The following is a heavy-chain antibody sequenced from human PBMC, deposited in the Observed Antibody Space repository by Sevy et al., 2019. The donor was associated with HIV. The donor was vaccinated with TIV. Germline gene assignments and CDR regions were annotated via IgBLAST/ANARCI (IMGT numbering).Heavy chain of an antibody. CDR3: AKAGATKDGMDV. D-gene: IGHD5-12*01. CDR2: ISGSGGST. CDR1: GFISRSYA. V-gene: IGHV3-23*01. Sequence: GGSLRLSCAASGFISRSYAMSWVRQAPGKGLEWVSGISGSGGSTYYADSVKGRFTISRDNFKNTLYLQMNSLRAEDTAVYYCAKAGATKDGMDVWGQGTTVTVSS. J-gene: IGHJ6*02.